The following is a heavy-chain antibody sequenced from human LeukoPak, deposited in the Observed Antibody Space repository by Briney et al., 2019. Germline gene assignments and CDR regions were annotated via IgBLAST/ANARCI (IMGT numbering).Heavy chain of an antibody. Sequence: GESLKISCKGSGYSFTSYWIGWVRKMPGKGLEWMGIIYPGDSDTRYSPSFQGQVTISADKSISAAYLQWSSLKASDTAIYYCARSNYDFWSDYSTSYFDYWGQGTLLTVSS. CDR3: ARSNYDFWSDYSTSYFDY. CDR1: GYSFTSYW. V-gene: IGHV5-51*01. CDR2: IYPGDSDT. D-gene: IGHD3-3*01. J-gene: IGHJ4*02.